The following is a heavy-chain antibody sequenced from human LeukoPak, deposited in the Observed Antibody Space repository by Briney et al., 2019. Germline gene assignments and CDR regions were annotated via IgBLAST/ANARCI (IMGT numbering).Heavy chain of an antibody. V-gene: IGHV1-69*06. CDR3: ARPTLCAFDI. J-gene: IGHJ3*02. CDR2: IIPIFGTA. CDR1: GGTFSSYA. Sequence: WASVKVSCKASGGTFSSYAISWVRQAPGQGLEWMGGIIPIFGTANYAQKFQGRVTITADKSTSTAYMELSSLRSEDTAVYYCARPTLCAFDIWGQGTMVTVSS.